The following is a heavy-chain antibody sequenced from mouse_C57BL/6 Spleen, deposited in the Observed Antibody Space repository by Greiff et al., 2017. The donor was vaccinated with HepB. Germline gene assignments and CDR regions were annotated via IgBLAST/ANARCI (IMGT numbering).Heavy chain of an antibody. CDR1: GYTFTSYW. Sequence: QVQLKQSGAELVKPGASVKMSCKASGYTFTSYWITWVKQRPGQGLEWIGDIYPGSGSTNYNEKFKSKATLTVDTSSSTAYMQLSSLTSEDSAVYYCARTPRGYDVSMDYWGQGTSVTVSS. D-gene: IGHD2-2*01. CDR3: ARTPRGYDVSMDY. V-gene: IGHV1-55*01. J-gene: IGHJ4*01. CDR2: IYPGSGST.